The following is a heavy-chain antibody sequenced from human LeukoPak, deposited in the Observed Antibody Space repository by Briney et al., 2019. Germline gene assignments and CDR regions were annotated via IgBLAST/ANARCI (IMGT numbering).Heavy chain of an antibody. CDR3: ARQLRMSGSYFRDAFDI. Sequence: GESLKISCKGSGYSFTSYWIGWVRQMPGKGLEWMGIIYPGDSDTRYSPSFQGQVTISADKSISTAYLQWSSLKASDTAMYYCARQLRMSGSYFRDAFDIWGQGTMVTVSS. V-gene: IGHV5-51*01. J-gene: IGHJ3*02. D-gene: IGHD1-26*01. CDR2: IYPGDSDT. CDR1: GYSFTSYW.